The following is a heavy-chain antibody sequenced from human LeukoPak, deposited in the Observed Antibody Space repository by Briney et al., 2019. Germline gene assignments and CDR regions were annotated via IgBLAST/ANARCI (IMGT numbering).Heavy chain of an antibody. V-gene: IGHV4-59*08. CDR2: IYYSGST. CDR1: GGSISSYY. D-gene: IGHD6-13*01. J-gene: IGHJ4*02. Sequence: PSETLSLTCTVSGGSISSYYWSWIRQPPGKGLEWIGYIYYSGSTNYNPSPKSRVTISVDTSKNQFSLKLSSVTAADTAVYYCARRERYSSSWYSHWGQGTLVTVSS. CDR3: ARRERYSSSWYSH.